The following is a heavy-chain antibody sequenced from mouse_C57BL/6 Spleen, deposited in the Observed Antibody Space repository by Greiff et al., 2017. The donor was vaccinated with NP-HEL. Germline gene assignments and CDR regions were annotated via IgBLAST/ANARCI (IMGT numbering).Heavy chain of an antibody. CDR1: GFTFSDYG. CDR2: ISSGSSTI. J-gene: IGHJ3*01. D-gene: IGHD2-4*01. CDR3: ARPYYDYDGGPLFAY. Sequence: EVQVVESGGGLVKPGGSLKLSCAASGFTFSDYGMHWVRQPPEKGLEWVAYISSGSSTIYYADTVKGRFTISRDNAKNTLFLQMTSLRSEDTAMYYCARPYYDYDGGPLFAYWGQGTLVTVSA. V-gene: IGHV5-17*01.